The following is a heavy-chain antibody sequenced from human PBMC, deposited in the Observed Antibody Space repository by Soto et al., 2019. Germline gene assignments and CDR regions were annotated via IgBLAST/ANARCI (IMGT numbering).Heavy chain of an antibody. D-gene: IGHD5-12*01. CDR2: IKGDGSET. CDR3: LRGNSGSGDFDF. Sequence: VGLHRLCSGAAGFTCSGYWVRWVRKAPGKGLVWVSRIKGDGSETNYADSVKGRFTISRDNAKNTLYLQLNSLRAEDTAVYYCLRGNSGSGDFDFWGQGTRVTVSS. CDR1: GFTCSGYW. J-gene: IGHJ4*02. V-gene: IGHV3-74*01.